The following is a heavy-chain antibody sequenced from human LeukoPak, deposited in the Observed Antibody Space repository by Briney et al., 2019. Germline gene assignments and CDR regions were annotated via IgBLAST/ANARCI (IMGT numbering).Heavy chain of an antibody. Sequence: ASVKVSCKLSGYTFTDYYIHWVQQAPGKGLEWMGLVDPEDGETIYAEKFQGRVTITADTSTDTAYMELSSLRSEDTAVYYCATDLAVDHYYYMDVRGKGTTVTVSS. CDR1: GYTFTDYY. V-gene: IGHV1-69-2*01. J-gene: IGHJ6*03. CDR2: VDPEDGET. CDR3: ATDLAVDHYYYMDV. D-gene: IGHD2-15*01.